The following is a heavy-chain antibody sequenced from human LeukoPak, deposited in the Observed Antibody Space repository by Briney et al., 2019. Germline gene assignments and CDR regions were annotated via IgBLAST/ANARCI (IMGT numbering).Heavy chain of an antibody. Sequence: ASVKVSCKASGYTFTSYGISWVRQAPGQGLEWMGWISAYNGNTNYAQKLQGRVTMTTDTSTSTAYMELRSLRSDDTAVYYCARDPSTVTTTPFEYWGQGTLVTVSS. CDR1: GYTFTSYG. D-gene: IGHD4-17*01. J-gene: IGHJ4*02. CDR2: ISAYNGNT. CDR3: ARDPSTVTTTPFEY. V-gene: IGHV1-18*01.